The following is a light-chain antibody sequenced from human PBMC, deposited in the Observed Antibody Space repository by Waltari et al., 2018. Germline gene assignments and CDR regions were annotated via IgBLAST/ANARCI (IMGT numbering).Light chain of an antibody. J-gene: IGKJ1*01. CDR3: QQYNNFWT. CDR1: QSVNSN. V-gene: IGKV3-15*01. CDR2: GAS. Sequence: EIVMTQSPATLSVSPGVRATFSCRASQSVNSNLAWFQQKPGQAPRLLIYGASTRATGIPARFSGSGSGTEFTLTISSLQSEDFAVYYCQQYNNFWTFGQGTKVEIK.